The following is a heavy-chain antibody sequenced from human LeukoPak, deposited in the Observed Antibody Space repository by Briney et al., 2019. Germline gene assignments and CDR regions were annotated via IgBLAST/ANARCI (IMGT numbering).Heavy chain of an antibody. Sequence: PSQTLSLTCTVSGGSISSGGYHWSWIRRHPGRGLEWIAYIYYSGSTNYHPSLMSRVTISVDTSTNQFSLKLSSVTAADTAVYYCARDGGYYYYGMDVWGQGTAVTVSS. CDR3: ARDGGYYYYGMDV. CDR2: IYYSGST. D-gene: IGHD4-23*01. CDR1: GGSISSGGYH. V-gene: IGHV4-31*03. J-gene: IGHJ6*02.